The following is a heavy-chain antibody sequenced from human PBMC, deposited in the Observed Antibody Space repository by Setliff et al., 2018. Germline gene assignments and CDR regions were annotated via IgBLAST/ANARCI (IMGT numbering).Heavy chain of an antibody. J-gene: IGHJ5*02. Sequence: ASVKVSCKASGYSFTSYAMHWVRQAPGQRLEWMGWINAGNGNTKYSQKFQGRATITRDTSARTAYMELSSLRSEDTAVYYCARARGPGYSSGWNWFDPWGQRTLVTVSS. CDR1: GYSFTSYA. D-gene: IGHD6-19*01. CDR2: INAGNGNT. V-gene: IGHV1-3*01. CDR3: ARARGPGYSSGWNWFDP.